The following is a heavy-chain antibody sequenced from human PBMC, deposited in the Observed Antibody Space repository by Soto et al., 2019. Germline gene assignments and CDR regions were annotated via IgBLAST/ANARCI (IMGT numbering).Heavy chain of an antibody. CDR1: GYTFTNFD. Sequence: ASVKVSCKASGYTFTNFDVNWVRQAPGQGLEWMGRMDPNTGNTGCAQKFQGRVTMTRDTSTSTVYVDLSSLKSEDTAVYYCAKGSSGSYLNWFGPWGQGTLVTVSS. D-gene: IGHD1-26*01. J-gene: IGHJ5*02. V-gene: IGHV1-8*01. CDR2: MDPNTGNT. CDR3: AKGSSGSYLNWFGP.